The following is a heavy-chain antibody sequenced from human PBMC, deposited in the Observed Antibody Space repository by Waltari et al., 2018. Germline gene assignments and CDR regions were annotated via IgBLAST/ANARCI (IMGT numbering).Heavy chain of an antibody. D-gene: IGHD3-3*01. CDR1: GFTFSSSA. Sequence: EVRLLESGGDLVRPGGSLRLSCEGSGFTFSSSALSWVRQGPGTGLVWVAVISYSVATIDYADSVKGRFTISRDNYRNTLYLQMNRLTPDDTALDYCAKECGSGVGDPPGVESWGQGTLVTVSS. V-gene: IGHV3-23*01. J-gene: IGHJ5*02. CDR3: AKECGSGVGDPPGVES. CDR2: ISYSVATI.